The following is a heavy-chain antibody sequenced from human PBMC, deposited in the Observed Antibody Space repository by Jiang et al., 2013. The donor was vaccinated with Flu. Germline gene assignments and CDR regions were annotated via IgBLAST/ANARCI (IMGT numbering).Heavy chain of an antibody. CDR3: ARDNYYDSSGYYYGGWFDP. V-gene: IGHV1-69*06. Sequence: TFSSYAISWVRQAPGQGLEWMGGIIPIFGTANYAQKFQGRVTITADKSTSTAYMELSSLRSEDTAVYYCARDNYYDSSGYYYGGWFDPWGQGTLVTVSS. CDR1: TFSSYA. J-gene: IGHJ5*02. CDR2: IIPIFGTA. D-gene: IGHD3-22*01.